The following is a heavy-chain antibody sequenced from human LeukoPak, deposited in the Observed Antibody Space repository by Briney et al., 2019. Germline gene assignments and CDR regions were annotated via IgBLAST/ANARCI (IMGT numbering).Heavy chain of an antibody. CDR3: TRAPITSPFYFDY. J-gene: IGHJ4*02. D-gene: IGHD2-2*01. V-gene: IGHV3-20*04. CDR1: GFAFDEHG. Sequence: GGSLRLSCTASGFAFDEHGMSWVRQAPGKGLEWVSGINWSGGSTGYADPLRGRFTISRDNAKNSLYLQMDSLRAEDTALYYCTRAPITSPFYFDYWGQGTLVTVSS. CDR2: INWSGGST.